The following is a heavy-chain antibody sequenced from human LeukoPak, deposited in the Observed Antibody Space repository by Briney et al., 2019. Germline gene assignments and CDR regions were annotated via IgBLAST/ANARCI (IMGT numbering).Heavy chain of an antibody. D-gene: IGHD5-24*01. CDR2: ITSSGSTK. Sequence: PGGSLRLSCAASGFTFSSYEMNWVRQTPGKGLEWVAYITSSGSTKYYADSVKGRFTISRDNAKNSLYLQMNSLRAEDTAVYYCAGEMATISLADYWGQGTLVTVSS. V-gene: IGHV3-48*03. CDR3: AGEMATISLADY. J-gene: IGHJ4*02. CDR1: GFTFSSYE.